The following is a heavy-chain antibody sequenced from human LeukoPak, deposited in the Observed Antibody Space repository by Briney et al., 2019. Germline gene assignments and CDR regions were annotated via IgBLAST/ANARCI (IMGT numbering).Heavy chain of an antibody. CDR2: IFYNGST. D-gene: IGHD3-22*01. V-gene: IGHV4-59*12. CDR1: GGSFSGYY. Sequence: SETLSLTCAVYGGSFSGYYWSWIRQPPGKGLEWIGYIFYNGSTNCNPSLKSRVTISVDTSKNQFSLKLSSVTAADTAVYYCARRLKTVVAEFYFDYWGQGTLVTVSS. CDR3: ARRLKTVVAEFYFDY. J-gene: IGHJ4*02.